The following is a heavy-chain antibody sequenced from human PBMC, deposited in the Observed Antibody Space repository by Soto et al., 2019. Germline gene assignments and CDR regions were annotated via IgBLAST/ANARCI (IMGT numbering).Heavy chain of an antibody. V-gene: IGHV4-59*12. J-gene: IGHJ5*02. CDR2: IYYSGST. CDR1: GGSISSYY. Sequence: ASETLSLTCTVSGGSISSYYWSWIRQPPGKGLEWIGYIYYSGSTYYNPSLKSRVTISVDTSKNQFSLKLSSVTAADTAVYYCARGSWEEKRFDPWGQGTLVTVSS. D-gene: IGHD1-26*01. CDR3: ARGSWEEKRFDP.